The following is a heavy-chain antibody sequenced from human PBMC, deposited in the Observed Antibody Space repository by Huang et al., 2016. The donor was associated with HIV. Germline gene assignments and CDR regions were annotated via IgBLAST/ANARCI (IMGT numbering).Heavy chain of an antibody. CDR2: INNGGST. D-gene: IGHD3-9*01. CDR1: GGSFTNYY. Sequence: QQQLQQWGAGLLKPSETLSLTCAVYGGSFTNYYWGWIRQPPGKGLEWFGVINNGGSTQYSPSLKSRVTISLDTSKNQVALKLTSVSAADTAVYYCVRGPRYVSADWYARLRNYWFFDLWGRGSLVSVSS. J-gene: IGHJ2*01. CDR3: VRGPRYVSADWYARLRNYWFFDL. V-gene: IGHV4-34*01.